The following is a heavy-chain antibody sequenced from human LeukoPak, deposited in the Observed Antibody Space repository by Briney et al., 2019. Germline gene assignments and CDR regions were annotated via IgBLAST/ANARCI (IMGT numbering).Heavy chain of an antibody. J-gene: IGHJ4*02. D-gene: IGHD6-13*01. Sequence: GASVKVSCKASGYTFNNYAIHWVRQAPGQRFEWMGWINAGNGHTKYSQNFQGRVTITRDSSASTVYIDLSALTSEDTAVYYCASGVAAAGSYYFDYWGQGTLVTVSS. CDR2: INAGNGHT. CDR1: GYTFNNYA. V-gene: IGHV1-3*01. CDR3: ASGVAAAGSYYFDY.